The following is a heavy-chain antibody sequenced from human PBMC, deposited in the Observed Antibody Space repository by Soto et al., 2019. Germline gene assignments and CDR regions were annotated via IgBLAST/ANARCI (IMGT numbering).Heavy chain of an antibody. CDR1: GGSISSSSYY. CDR3: ARQTVYCSSTSCYPGWFGP. CDR2: IYYSGRT. J-gene: IGHJ5*02. D-gene: IGHD2-2*01. Sequence: PSETLSLTCTVSGGSISSSSYYWGWLRQPPGKGLEWIGSIYYSGRTYYNPSLKSRVTISVDTSKNQFSLKLSSVTAADTAVYYCARQTVYCSSTSCYPGWFGPWGKGTLVTVSS. V-gene: IGHV4-39*01.